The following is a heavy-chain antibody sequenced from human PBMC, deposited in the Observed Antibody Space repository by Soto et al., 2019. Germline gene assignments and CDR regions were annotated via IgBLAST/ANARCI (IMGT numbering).Heavy chain of an antibody. J-gene: IGHJ4*02. D-gene: IGHD3-22*01. CDR1: GFTFSTYG. Sequence: QVQLVESGGGVVQPGRSLRLSCAASGFTFSTYGMHWVGQAPGKGLEWVAVIWYDGSNKYYADSVKGRFTISRDNSKNTLYLQMNSLRAEDTAVYYCASTTLFYDSSGYSDYWGQGTLVIVSS. CDR2: IWYDGSNK. CDR3: ASTTLFYDSSGYSDY. V-gene: IGHV3-33*01.